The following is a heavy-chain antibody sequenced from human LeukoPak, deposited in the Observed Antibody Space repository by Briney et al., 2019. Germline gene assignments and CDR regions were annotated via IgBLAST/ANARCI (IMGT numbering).Heavy chain of an antibody. Sequence: PGGSLRLSCAASGFSFNTYGMSWVRQAPGKGLEWVSSISRSGDSTFYADSVKGRFTISRDNSMNTLYLQMNSLRAEDTAVYYCAKVRWGSDNALDSWGQGTLVTGSS. D-gene: IGHD3-16*01. V-gene: IGHV3-23*01. CDR3: AKVRWGSDNALDS. CDR2: ISRSGDST. CDR1: GFSFNTYG. J-gene: IGHJ4*02.